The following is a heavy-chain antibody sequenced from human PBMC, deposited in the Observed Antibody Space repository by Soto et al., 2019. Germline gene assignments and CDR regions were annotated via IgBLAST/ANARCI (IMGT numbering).Heavy chain of an antibody. CDR2: IYSGGST. CDR3: ARGQVTTVTNFDY. D-gene: IGHD4-17*01. J-gene: IGHJ4*02. CDR1: GFTVSSNY. Sequence: GGSLRLSCAASGFTVSSNYMSWVRQAPGKGLEWVSVIYSGGSTYYADSVKGRFTISRDNSKNTLYLQMNSLRAEDTAVYYCARGQVTTVTNFDYWGQGTLVTVSS. V-gene: IGHV3-53*01.